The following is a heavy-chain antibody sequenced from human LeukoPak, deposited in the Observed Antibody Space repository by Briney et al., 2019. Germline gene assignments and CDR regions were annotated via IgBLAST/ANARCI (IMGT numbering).Heavy chain of an antibody. CDR3: ARGQRSLYYYDSSGRDAFDI. Sequence: GASVKVSCKASGYTFTGYYMHWVRQAPGQGLEWMGWINPNSGGTNYAQKFQGWVTMTRDTSISTAYMELSRLRSDDTAVYYCARGQRSLYYYDSSGRDAFDIWGQGTMVTVSS. V-gene: IGHV1-2*04. J-gene: IGHJ3*02. CDR2: INPNSGGT. CDR1: GYTFTGYY. D-gene: IGHD3-22*01.